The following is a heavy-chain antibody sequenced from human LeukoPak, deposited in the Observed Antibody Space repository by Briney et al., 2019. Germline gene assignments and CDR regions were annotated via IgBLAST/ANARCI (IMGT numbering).Heavy chain of an antibody. CDR2: IYYSGST. Sequence: SQTLSLTCTVSGGSITSDGFYWSWIRQHPGKGLEWIAYIYYSGSTQYNPSLKSRVTISVDTSKNQFSLKLSSVTAADTAVYYCARDSPADYWGQGTLVTVSS. J-gene: IGHJ4*02. CDR3: ARDSPADY. CDR1: GGSITSDGFY. V-gene: IGHV4-31*03.